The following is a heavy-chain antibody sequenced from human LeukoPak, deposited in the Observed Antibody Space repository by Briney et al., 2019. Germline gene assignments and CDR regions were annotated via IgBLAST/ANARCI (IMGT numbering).Heavy chain of an antibody. D-gene: IGHD3-10*01. CDR1: GFTFRNYW. V-gene: IGHV3-7*01. Sequence: GGSLRLSCAGSGFTFRNYWMGWVRQPPGKGLEWVANIRQDGGDDHYVDSVKGRFTISRDNARNSLSLQMNSLRAEDTAVYYCTKWSTSGSYYTEWGQGTLVIVSS. CDR3: TKWSTSGSYYTE. CDR2: IRQDGGDD. J-gene: IGHJ4*02.